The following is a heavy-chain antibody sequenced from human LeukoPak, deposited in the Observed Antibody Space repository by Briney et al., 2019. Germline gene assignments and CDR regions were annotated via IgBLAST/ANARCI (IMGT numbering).Heavy chain of an antibody. J-gene: IGHJ4*02. V-gene: IGHV3-7*01. Sequence: GGSLRLSCAASGFTFSSYWLSWVRQAPGKGLEWVANIKQDGSEKYYVDSVKGRFTISRDNAKNSLYLQMNSLRAEDTAVYYCARDCGGSCYDYWGQRTLVTVSS. CDR1: GFTFSSYW. D-gene: IGHD2-15*01. CDR2: IKQDGSEK. CDR3: ARDCGGSCYDY.